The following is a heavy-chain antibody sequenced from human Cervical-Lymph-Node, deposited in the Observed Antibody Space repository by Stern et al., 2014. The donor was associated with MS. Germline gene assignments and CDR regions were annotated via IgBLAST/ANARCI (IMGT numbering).Heavy chain of an antibody. Sequence: EVQLEESGGGLVKPGESLRLSCSASGFSFSRNTLNWVRQAPGKGLEWVSSISSSSRYIYYTDSVKGRFTISRDNAKNSLSLHMNSLGAEDTAVYFCATGDSSSGMDVWGQGTTVTVSS. D-gene: IGHD4-11*01. CDR3: ATGDSSSGMDV. CDR2: ISSSSRYI. J-gene: IGHJ6*02. V-gene: IGHV3-21*01. CDR1: GFSFSRNT.